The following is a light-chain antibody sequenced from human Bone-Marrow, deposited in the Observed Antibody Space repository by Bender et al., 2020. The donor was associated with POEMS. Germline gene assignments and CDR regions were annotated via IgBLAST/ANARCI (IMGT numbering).Light chain of an antibody. CDR1: DSNFGGNN. CDR3: SSYAGSDTLV. V-gene: IGLV1-44*01. Sequence: QSVLTQPPSASGTPGQSVIISCSGTDSNFGGNNVNWYQHLPGTAPRLVVYSNYQRPSGVPARFSGSKSGTSASLAISDIQSEDEADYFCSSYAGSDTLVFGGGTKLTVL. CDR2: SNY. J-gene: IGLJ2*01.